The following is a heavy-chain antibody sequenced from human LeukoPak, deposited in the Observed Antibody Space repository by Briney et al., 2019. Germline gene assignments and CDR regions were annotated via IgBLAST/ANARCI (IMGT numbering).Heavy chain of an antibody. V-gene: IGHV4-39*01. CDR1: GGSISSSSYY. CDR3: ARGSGYVQLFDY. J-gene: IGHJ4*02. Sequence: PSETLSLTCTVSGGSISSSSYYWGWIRQPPGKGLEWIGSIYYSGSTYYNPSLKSRVTISVDTSKNQFSLKLSSVTAADTAVYYCARGSGYVQLFDYWGQGTLVTVSS. CDR2: IYYSGST. D-gene: IGHD5-12*01.